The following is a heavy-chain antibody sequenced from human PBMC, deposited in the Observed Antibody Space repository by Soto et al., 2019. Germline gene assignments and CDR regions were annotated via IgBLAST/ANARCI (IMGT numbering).Heavy chain of an antibody. CDR3: ARDYDWNYGYYYYGMDV. V-gene: IGHV1-18*01. CDR1: GYTFTSYG. Sequence: ASVKVSCKASGYTFTSYGISWVRQAPGQGLEWMGWISAYNGNTNYAQKLQGRVTMTTDTSTSTAYMELRSLRSDDTAVYYCARDYDWNYGYYYYGMDVWGQGTTVTVSS. J-gene: IGHJ6*02. D-gene: IGHD1-7*01. CDR2: ISAYNGNT.